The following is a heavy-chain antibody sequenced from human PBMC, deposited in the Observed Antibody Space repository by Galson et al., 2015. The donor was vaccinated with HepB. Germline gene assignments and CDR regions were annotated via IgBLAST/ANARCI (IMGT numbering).Heavy chain of an antibody. CDR1: GYTFTYRY. Sequence: SVKVSCKASGYTFTYRYLHWVRQAPGQALEWMGWITPFNGNTNYAQKFQDRVTITRDRSMSTAYMELSSLRSEDTAMYYCASAGRFGDAFDIWGQGTMVTASS. V-gene: IGHV1-45*02. D-gene: IGHD3-10*01. CDR3: ASAGRFGDAFDI. J-gene: IGHJ3*02. CDR2: ITPFNGNT.